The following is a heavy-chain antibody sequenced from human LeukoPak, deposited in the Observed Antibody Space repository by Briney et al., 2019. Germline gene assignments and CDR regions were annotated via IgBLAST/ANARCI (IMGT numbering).Heavy chain of an antibody. D-gene: IGHD2-21*02. CDR1: GFTFSSYW. V-gene: IGHV3-74*01. J-gene: IGHJ3*02. Sequence: GGSLRLSCAASGFTFSSYWMHWVRQAPEKGLVWVTRINSDGSSTTYADSVKGRFTISRDNAKNTLYLQMNSLRAGDTAVFYCARAPVQYCGGDCDAFDIWGQGTMVTVSS. CDR3: ARAPVQYCGGDCDAFDI. CDR2: INSDGSST.